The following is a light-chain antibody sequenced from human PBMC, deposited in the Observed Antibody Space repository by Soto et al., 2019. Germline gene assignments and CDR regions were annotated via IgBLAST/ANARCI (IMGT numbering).Light chain of an antibody. Sequence: DIQMTQPPSTLSGSVGDRVTSTCRARPTISSWLAWYQQKPGKAPKLLIYKASTLKSGVPSRFSASGSATEFTVTISSLQPDDFPTYYCHHYNSYSEAFGQATKVELK. CDR1: PTISSW. V-gene: IGKV1-5*03. J-gene: IGKJ1*01. CDR2: KAS. CDR3: HHYNSYSEA.